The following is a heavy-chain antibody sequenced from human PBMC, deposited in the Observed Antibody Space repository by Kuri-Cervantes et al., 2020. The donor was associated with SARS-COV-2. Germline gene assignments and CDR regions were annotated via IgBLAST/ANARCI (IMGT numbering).Heavy chain of an antibody. Sequence: GGSLRLSCAASGFTFSSYGMHWVRQAPGKGLEWVANIKQDGSEKYYVDSVKGRFTISRDNAKNSLYLQMNSLRAEDTAVYYCARVFRELLRSFDYWGQGTLVTVSS. D-gene: IGHD1-26*01. CDR1: GFTFSSYG. CDR2: IKQDGSEK. J-gene: IGHJ4*02. CDR3: ARVFRELLRSFDY. V-gene: IGHV3-7*01.